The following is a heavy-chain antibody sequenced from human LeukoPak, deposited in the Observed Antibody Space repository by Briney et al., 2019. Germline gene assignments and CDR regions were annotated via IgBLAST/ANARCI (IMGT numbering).Heavy chain of an antibody. CDR3: ASGGMGARKYYSDPFHY. V-gene: IGHV3-53*01. Sequence: GGSLRLTCAASGFTVSSNYMSWVRQAPGKGLEWVSILYSAGSTYYADSVRGRFTISRDSSKNTVCLQMNSLRVEDTAVYYCASGGMGARKYYSDPFHYWGQGTPVTVSS. CDR2: LYSAGST. D-gene: IGHD3-16*01. CDR1: GFTVSSNY. J-gene: IGHJ4*02.